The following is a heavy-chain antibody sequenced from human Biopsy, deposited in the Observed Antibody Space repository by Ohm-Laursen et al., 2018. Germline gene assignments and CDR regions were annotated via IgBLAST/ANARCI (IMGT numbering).Heavy chain of an antibody. J-gene: IGHJ4*02. CDR3: ARDGEAKYCKHGVCPSDF. CDR2: ISASGNHI. V-gene: IGHV3-69-1*01. CDR1: GFTFNDVY. D-gene: IGHD2-8*01. Sequence: SLRLSCAASGFTFNDVYMHWVRQAPGKGLEWVSSISASGNHIYYTDSVKGRFTVSRDNGKNSVYLQMNSLRVEDTAVYYCARDGEAKYCKHGVCPSDFWGQGTLVTISS.